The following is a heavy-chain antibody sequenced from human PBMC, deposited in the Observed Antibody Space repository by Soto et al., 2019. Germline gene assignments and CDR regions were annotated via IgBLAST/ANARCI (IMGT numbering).Heavy chain of an antibody. D-gene: IGHD2-2*01. J-gene: IGHJ5*02. Sequence: EVQLVESGGGLVKPGGSLRLSCAASGFNFSNYGMNWVRQAPGKGLEWVSSISSSSSYISYADSVKGRFTISRDNAKNSVYLQMNSLRAEDTAVYYCARSDCTSASFYVVWFDPWGQGTLVTFSS. CDR3: ARSDCTSASFYVVWFDP. CDR1: GFNFSNYG. V-gene: IGHV3-21*01. CDR2: ISSSSSYI.